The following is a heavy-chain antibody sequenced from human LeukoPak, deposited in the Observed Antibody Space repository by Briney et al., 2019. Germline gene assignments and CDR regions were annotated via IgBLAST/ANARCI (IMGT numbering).Heavy chain of an antibody. D-gene: IGHD1-26*01. CDR2: ISGSGGST. CDR3: AKVRSGSYFFDSNKHNWFDP. Sequence: GGSLRLSCAASGFTVSSNYMSWVRQAPGKGLEWVSAISGSGGSTYYADSVKGRFTISRDNSKNTLYLQMNSLRAEDTAVYYCAKVRSGSYFFDSNKHNWFDPWGQGTLVTVSS. CDR1: GFTVSSNY. V-gene: IGHV3-23*01. J-gene: IGHJ5*02.